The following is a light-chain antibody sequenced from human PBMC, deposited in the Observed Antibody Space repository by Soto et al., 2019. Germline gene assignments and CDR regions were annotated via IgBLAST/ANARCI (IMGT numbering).Light chain of an antibody. J-gene: IGKJ1*01. CDR1: QSVNTN. V-gene: IGKV3D-15*01. Sequence: EIVMTQSPATLSVSPGERATLSCRASQSVNTNVAWYQQEPSQAPRLLIYGASTRATGIPARFSGSVSGTEFALTISSLQSEDFAVYYCQQYNNWPRTFGQGTKVDIK. CDR3: QQYNNWPRT. CDR2: GAS.